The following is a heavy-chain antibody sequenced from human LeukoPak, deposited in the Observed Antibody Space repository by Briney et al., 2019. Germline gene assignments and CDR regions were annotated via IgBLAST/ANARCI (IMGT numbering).Heavy chain of an antibody. Sequence: GGSLRLSCAASGFTFSSYGMHWVRQAPGKGLEWVAFIRYDGSNKYYADSVKGRFTISRDNSKNTLYLQMNSLRAEDTAVYYCANSVTYYDFWSGYSLNWYFDYWGQGTLVTVSS. CDR3: ANSVTYYDFWSGYSLNWYFDY. CDR1: GFTFSSYG. CDR2: IRYDGSNK. J-gene: IGHJ4*02. V-gene: IGHV3-30*02. D-gene: IGHD3-3*01.